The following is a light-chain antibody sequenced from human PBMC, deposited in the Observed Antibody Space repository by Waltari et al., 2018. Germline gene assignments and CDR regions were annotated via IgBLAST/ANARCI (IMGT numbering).Light chain of an antibody. CDR3: CSYAGDSTLI. CDR1: SSTVGGYTL. V-gene: IGLV2-23*02. CDR2: DVN. Sequence: QSALTQPASVSGSPGQSITISCTGTSSTVGGYTLVSWYQQHPGKAPQLIIYDVNNRPSGISHRFSGSKSGNTASLTISGLQADDESDYYYCSYAGDSTLIFGGGTKLTVL. J-gene: IGLJ2*01.